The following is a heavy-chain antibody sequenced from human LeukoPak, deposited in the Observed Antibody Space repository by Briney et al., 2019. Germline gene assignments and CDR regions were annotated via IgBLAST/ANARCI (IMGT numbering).Heavy chain of an antibody. V-gene: IGHV3-7*01. CDR1: GFTFSRYW. CDR3: ARYSRSADSF. D-gene: IGHD2-21*01. J-gene: IGHJ4*02. Sequence: GGSLRLSCAASGFTFSRYWMSWVGQAPGKGLDWVANIRPDGSEEQYVDSVKGRFTISRDNAKNSLFLQMNSLRAEDTAVYYCARYSRSADSFWGQGTLVTVSS. CDR2: IRPDGSEE.